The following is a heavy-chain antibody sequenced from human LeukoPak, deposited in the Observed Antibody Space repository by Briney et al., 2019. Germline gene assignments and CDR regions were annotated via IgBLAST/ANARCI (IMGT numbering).Heavy chain of an antibody. Sequence: GASVKVSCKTSGYTFTEYDITWVRQVPGQGLEWMGRISVNNGNTNYAQKFQGRVTMTRDTSTNTASMELRGLKSGDTATYYCARDLSPHFDLWAGYFTGQPIDFWGQGTLVTVSS. D-gene: IGHD3-3*01. CDR2: ISVNNGNT. V-gene: IGHV1-18*01. J-gene: IGHJ4*02. CDR3: ARDLSPHFDLWAGYFTGQPIDF. CDR1: GYTFTEYD.